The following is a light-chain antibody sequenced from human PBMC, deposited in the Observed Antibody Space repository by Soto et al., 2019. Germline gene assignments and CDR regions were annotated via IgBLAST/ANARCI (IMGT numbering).Light chain of an antibody. J-gene: IGKJ1*01. CDR3: QQYNNWPWT. CDR1: QDINKF. CDR2: SAS. V-gene: IGKV1-16*01. Sequence: IQLTQSPSSLSASVGDRVTVTCRASQDINKFLAWFQQKPGKAPNLLIFSASTLQSAVPSRFSGGGSGTDCTLTIDSLQPEDFATYYCQQYNNWPWTVGQGTKVEIK.